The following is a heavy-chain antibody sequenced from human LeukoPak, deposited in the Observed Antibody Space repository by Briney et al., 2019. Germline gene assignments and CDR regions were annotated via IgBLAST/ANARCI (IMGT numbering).Heavy chain of an antibody. D-gene: IGHD1-1*01. J-gene: IGHJ4*02. CDR3: TRDRGAYNLYDY. CDR2: IRSKAYGETA. CDR1: GFTFGDYA. Sequence: PGGSLRLSCTVSGFTFGDYAMSWIRQAPGKGLEWVGFIRSKAYGETADYAVSVKGRFTISRDDSKAIAYLQMNSLKTEDTAVYHCTRDRGAYNLYDYWGQGTLVTVSS. V-gene: IGHV3-49*03.